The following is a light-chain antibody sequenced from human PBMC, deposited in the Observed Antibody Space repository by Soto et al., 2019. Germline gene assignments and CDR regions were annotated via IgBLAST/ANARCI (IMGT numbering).Light chain of an antibody. V-gene: IGLV1-44*01. J-gene: IGLJ1*01. CDR2: LND. Sequence: QSVLTQPPSLSATTGQRVNISCSGSSSNIGDNAVNWYQQLPGAAPTPLIYLNDQRPSGVPDRFSGSKSGTSAFLAISGLQSEDEADYYCAAWDDSLNALVGTGTKVTVL. CDR3: AAWDDSLNAL. CDR1: SSNIGDNA.